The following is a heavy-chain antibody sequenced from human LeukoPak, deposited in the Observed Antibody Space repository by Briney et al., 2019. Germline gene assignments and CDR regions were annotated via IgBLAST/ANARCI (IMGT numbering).Heavy chain of an antibody. J-gene: IGHJ4*02. Sequence: SETLSLTCTVSGGSISSSYYYWGWIRQPPGKGLEYIGYMYYTGSTYYSPSLKSRVSISVGTSKNQFSLKLSSVTAADTAVYYCARGTGYYGDCFDYWGQGALVAVSS. D-gene: IGHD4-17*01. CDR3: ARGTGYYGDCFDY. CDR2: MYYTGST. CDR1: GGSISSSYYY. V-gene: IGHV4-39*01.